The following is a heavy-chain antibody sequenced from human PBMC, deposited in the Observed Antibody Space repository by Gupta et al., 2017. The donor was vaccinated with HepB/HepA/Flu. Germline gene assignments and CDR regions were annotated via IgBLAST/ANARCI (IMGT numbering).Heavy chain of an antibody. D-gene: IGHD6-19*01. J-gene: IGHJ5*02. CDR2: INHSGST. V-gene: IGHV4-34*01. Sequence: QVQLQQWGAGLLKPSETLSLTCAVYGGSFSGYYWSWIRQPPGKGLEWIGEINHSGSTNYNPSLKSRVTISVDTSKNQFSLKLSSVTAADTAVYYCARTAVAGTGFDPWGQGTLVTVSS. CDR1: GGSFSGYY. CDR3: ARTAVAGTGFDP.